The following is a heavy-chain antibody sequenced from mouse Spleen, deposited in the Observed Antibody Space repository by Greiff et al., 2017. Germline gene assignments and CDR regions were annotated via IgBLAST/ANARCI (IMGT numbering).Heavy chain of an antibody. J-gene: IGHJ4*01. Sequence: QVQLQQSGAELVKPGASVKLSCKGSGYTFTDYAMHWVKQSHAKSLEWIGVISTYYGDASYNQKFKGKATMTVDKSSSTAYMELARLTSEDSAIYYCARETGSSYAMDYWGQGTSVTVSS. V-gene: IGHV1S137*01. D-gene: IGHD1-1*01. CDR2: ISTYYGDA. CDR3: ARETGSSYAMDY. CDR1: GYTFTDYA.